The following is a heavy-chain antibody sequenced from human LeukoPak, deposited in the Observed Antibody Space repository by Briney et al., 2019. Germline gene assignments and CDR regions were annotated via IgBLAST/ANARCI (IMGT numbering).Heavy chain of an antibody. J-gene: IGHJ4*02. CDR2: TYYRSKWYN. V-gene: IGHV6-1*01. CDR3: ARDRGGSSWYYFAN. Sequence: SQTLSLTCAISGDSVSRDTAAWNWVRQSPSRGLEWLGRTYYRSKWYNDYAVSVKSRITINPDTSKNQFSLQLNSVTPEDTAVYYCARDRGGSSWYYFANWGQGSLVTVSS. CDR1: GDSVSRDTAA. D-gene: IGHD6-13*01.